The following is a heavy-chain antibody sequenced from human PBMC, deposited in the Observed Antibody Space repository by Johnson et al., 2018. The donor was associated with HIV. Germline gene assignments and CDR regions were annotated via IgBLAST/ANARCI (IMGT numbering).Heavy chain of an antibody. CDR1: GFIFSNSD. Sequence: VQLVESGGGLVQPGGSLRLSCAASGFIFSNSDMYWVRQVTGKGLEWVSAIGTAGDTYYPGSVKGRFTISRDNAKNSLYLQMNSLKTEDTAVYYCTTDSPPLLRFSWGVWGQGTMVTVSS. CDR3: TTDSPPLLRFSWGV. J-gene: IGHJ3*01. CDR2: IGTAGDT. D-gene: IGHD3-3*01. V-gene: IGHV3-13*01.